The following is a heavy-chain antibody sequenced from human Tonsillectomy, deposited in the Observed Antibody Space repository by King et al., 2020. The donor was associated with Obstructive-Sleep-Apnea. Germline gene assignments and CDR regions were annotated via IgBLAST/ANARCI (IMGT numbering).Heavy chain of an antibody. V-gene: IGHV3-30*18. CDR2: ISYDGSNN. CDR3: AKDHGGSYYY. CDR1: GFTFSSYG. D-gene: IGHD1-26*01. Sequence: VQLVESGGGVVQPGRSLRLSCAAAGFTFSSYGMHWVRQAPGKGLEWVAVISYDGSNNYYADSVKGRFTISRDNSKNTLYLQMNSLRAEDTAVYYCAKDHGGSYYYWGQGTLVTVSS. J-gene: IGHJ4*02.